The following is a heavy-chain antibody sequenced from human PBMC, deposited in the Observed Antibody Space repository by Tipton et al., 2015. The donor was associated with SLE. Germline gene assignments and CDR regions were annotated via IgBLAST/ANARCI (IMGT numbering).Heavy chain of an antibody. CDR2: VYFSGST. CDR1: GGSITSYY. V-gene: IGHV4-4*09. CDR3: ASSPAASSSGWYNL. J-gene: IGHJ5*02. Sequence: LRLSCTVSGGSITSYYWSWIRQPPGKGLEWIGYVYFSGSTNYNPSLESRVTISVDTSENQVSLKLRSLTAADTAVYYCASSPAASSSGWYNLWGQGTRVTVSS. D-gene: IGHD6-19*01.